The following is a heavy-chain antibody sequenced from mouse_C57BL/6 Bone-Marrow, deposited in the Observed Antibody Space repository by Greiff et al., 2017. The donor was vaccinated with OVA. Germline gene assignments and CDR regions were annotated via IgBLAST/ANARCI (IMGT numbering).Heavy chain of an antibody. CDR2: ISNGGGST. CDR1: GFTFSDYY. J-gene: IGHJ4*01. Sequence: EVQVVESGGGLVQPGGSLKLSCAASGFTFSDYYMYWVRQTPEKRLEWVAYISNGGGSTYYPDTVKGRFTISRDNAKNTLYLQMSRLKSEDTAMYYGARRPWGNPNYYAMDYWGQGTSVTVSS. V-gene: IGHV5-12*01. CDR3: ARRPWGNPNYYAMDY. D-gene: IGHD2-1*01.